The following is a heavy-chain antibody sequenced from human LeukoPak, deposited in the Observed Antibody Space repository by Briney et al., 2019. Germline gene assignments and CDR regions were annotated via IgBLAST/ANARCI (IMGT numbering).Heavy chain of an antibody. CDR3: ARSEAAAGSFYFDY. V-gene: IGHV4-38-2*02. Sequence: NPSETLSLTCTVSGYSISSGYYWGWIRQPPGKGLEWIGSIYTSGSTNYNPSLKSRVTISVDTSKNRFSLKLSSVTAADTAVYYCARSEAAAGSFYFDYWGQGTLVTVSS. CDR2: IYTSGST. CDR1: GYSISSGYY. J-gene: IGHJ4*02. D-gene: IGHD6-13*01.